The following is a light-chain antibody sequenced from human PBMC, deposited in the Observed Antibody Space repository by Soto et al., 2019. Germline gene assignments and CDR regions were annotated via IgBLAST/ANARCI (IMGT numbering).Light chain of an antibody. CDR1: QSGNAN. Sequence: EVVMTQSPATLSVSPGERATLACRASQSGNANLAWYQQKPGQAPRLLIHGASNRATGIPARFSGSGFGTEFIHTISSLQSEDLEVYYCQQYNTCLWTFGQGNKV. CDR2: GAS. V-gene: IGKV3-15*01. J-gene: IGKJ1*01. CDR3: QQYNTCLWT.